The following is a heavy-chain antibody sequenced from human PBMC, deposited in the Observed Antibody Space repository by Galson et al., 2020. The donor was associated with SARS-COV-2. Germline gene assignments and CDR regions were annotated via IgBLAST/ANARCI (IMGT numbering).Heavy chain of an antibody. V-gene: IGHV4-4*07. J-gene: IGHJ3*02. CDR2: IYTSGST. Sequence: SETLSLTCTVSGGSISSYYWSWIRQPAGKGLEWIGRIYTSGSTNYNPSLKSRVTMSVDTSKNQFSLKLSSVTAADTAVYYCAREPFLYYDILTGQPLDDAFDIWGQGTMVTVSS. CDR1: GGSISSYY. CDR3: AREPFLYYDILTGQPLDDAFDI. D-gene: IGHD3-9*01.